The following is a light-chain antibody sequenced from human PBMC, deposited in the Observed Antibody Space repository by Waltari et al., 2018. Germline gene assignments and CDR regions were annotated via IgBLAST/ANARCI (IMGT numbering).Light chain of an antibody. CDR2: KDN. J-gene: IGLJ2*01. Sequence: SNELTQPPSVSVFPGQTARITCSADALADEYAYWYQQKPGQAPLMIIYKDNERPSGIPDRFSGSSSGTTVTLTISAVQAEDEADYFCQSVDSTDSYPVFGGGTKLTVL. CDR1: ALADEY. CDR3: QSVDSTDSYPV. V-gene: IGLV3-25*03.